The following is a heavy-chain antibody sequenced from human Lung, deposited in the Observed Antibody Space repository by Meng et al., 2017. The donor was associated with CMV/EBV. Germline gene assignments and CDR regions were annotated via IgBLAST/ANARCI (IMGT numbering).Heavy chain of an antibody. CDR2: INDASNNK. CDR3: ARTHRGYSHGYSALYFDS. D-gene: IGHD5-18*01. Sequence: GGSXRLXCAASGFNFNIFEMNWVRQTPGKGLEWISYINDASNNKYYADSVKGRFTISRDNAQKSLFLQMNTLRVQDTVIYYCARTHRGYSHGYSALYFDSWXQGTLVTVSS. V-gene: IGHV3-48*03. J-gene: IGHJ4*03. CDR1: GFNFNIFE.